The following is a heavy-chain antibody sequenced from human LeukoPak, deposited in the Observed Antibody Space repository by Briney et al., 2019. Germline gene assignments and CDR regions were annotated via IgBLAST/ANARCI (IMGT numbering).Heavy chain of an antibody. D-gene: IGHD3-16*01. CDR2: IYHSGST. CDR3: ARGNRLLRLGESLDL. V-gene: IGHV4-59*01. J-gene: IGHJ2*01. Sequence: PSETLSLTCTVSGGSISSYYWSWIRQPPGKGLEWIGYIYHSGSTNYNPSLKSRVTISVDTSKNQFSLKLSSVTAADTAVYYCARGNRLLRLGESLDLWGRGTLVTVSS. CDR1: GGSISSYY.